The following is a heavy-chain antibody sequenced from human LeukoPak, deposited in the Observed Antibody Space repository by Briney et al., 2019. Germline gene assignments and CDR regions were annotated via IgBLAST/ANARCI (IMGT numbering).Heavy chain of an antibody. V-gene: IGHV4-59*04. CDR3: ATRWELHGYNYID. CDR2: IYHSGST. Sequence: SETLSLTCTVSGGSIGSYYWSWIRQPPGKGLEWIGSIYHSGSTYYNPSLKSRVTISLDTSKNQFSLKLSSVTAADTAVYYCATRWELHGYNYIDWGQGTLVTVSS. D-gene: IGHD5-18*01. J-gene: IGHJ4*02. CDR1: GGSIGSYY.